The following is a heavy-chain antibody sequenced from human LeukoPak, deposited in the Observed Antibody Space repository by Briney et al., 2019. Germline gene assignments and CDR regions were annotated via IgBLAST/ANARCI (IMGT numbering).Heavy chain of an antibody. V-gene: IGHV3-21*01. J-gene: IGHJ6*03. CDR3: ARGGPGVIVATPRRYSYYYYYMDV. Sequence: GGSLRLSCAASGFTFSSYSMNWVRQAPGKGLEWVSSISSSSSYIYYADSVKGRFTISRDNAKNSLYLQMNSLRAEDTAVYYCARGGPGVIVATPRRYSYYYYYMDVWGKGTTVTVSS. CDR2: ISSSSSYI. CDR1: GFTFSSYS. D-gene: IGHD5-12*01.